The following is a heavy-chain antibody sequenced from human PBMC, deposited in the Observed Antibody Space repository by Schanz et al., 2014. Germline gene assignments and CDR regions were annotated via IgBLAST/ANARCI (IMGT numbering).Heavy chain of an antibody. CDR3: AKGMGYCSGGTCYDYYYYGLDV. V-gene: IGHV3-30-3*01. D-gene: IGHD2-15*01. Sequence: QVQLVESGGGVVQPGRSLRLSCAASGFTLSSYAMHWVRQAPGKGLEWVAVISYDGSNKYYADSVKGRFTISRDNSENTLYLQMNSLSADDTAVFYCAKGMGYCSGGTCYDYYYYGLDVWGQGTTVTVSS. CDR1: GFTLSSYA. CDR2: ISYDGSNK. J-gene: IGHJ6*02.